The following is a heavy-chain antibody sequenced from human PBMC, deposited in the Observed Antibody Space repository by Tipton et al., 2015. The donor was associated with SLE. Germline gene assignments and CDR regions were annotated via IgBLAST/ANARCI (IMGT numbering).Heavy chain of an antibody. D-gene: IGHD3-16*02. J-gene: IGHJ6*02. CDR3: AGELSYYGMDV. Sequence: QVQLVQSGGGVVQPGRSLRLSCAASGFTFSSYGMHWVRQAPGKGLEWVAVIWYDGSNKYYADSVKGRFTISRDNSKNTLYLQMNSLRAEDTAVYYCAGELSYYGMDVWGQGTTVTVSS. CDR1: GFTFSSYG. CDR2: IWYDGSNK. V-gene: IGHV3-33*08.